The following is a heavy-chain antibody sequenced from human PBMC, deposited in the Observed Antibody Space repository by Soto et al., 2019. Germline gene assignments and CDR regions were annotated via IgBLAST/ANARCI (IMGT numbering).Heavy chain of an antibody. Sequence: EVQLVESGGGLVQPGGSLRLSCVASGFTVSSNYMSWVRQAPGKGLEWVSVIYNGGSTYYADSVKGRFTIPRDNSKNTLYLQMNSLRAEDTAVYYCARGGGTYYWYFDLWGRGTLVTVSS. CDR2: IYNGGST. CDR1: GFTVSSNY. CDR3: ARGGGTYYWYFDL. J-gene: IGHJ2*01. D-gene: IGHD1-26*01. V-gene: IGHV3-66*01.